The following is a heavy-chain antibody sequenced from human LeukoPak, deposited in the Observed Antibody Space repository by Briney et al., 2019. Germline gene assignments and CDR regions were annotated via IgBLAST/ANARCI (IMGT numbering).Heavy chain of an antibody. CDR3: ARGEVAGLDY. J-gene: IGHJ4*02. CDR2: IYYSGST. CDR1: GGSISSYY. V-gene: IGHV4-59*01. Sequence: KPSETLSLTCTVSGGSISSYYWSWIRQPPGKGLEWIGYIYYSGSTNYNPSLKSRVTISVDTSKNQFSLELSSVTAADTAVYYCARGEVAGLDYWGQGTLVTVSS. D-gene: IGHD6-19*01.